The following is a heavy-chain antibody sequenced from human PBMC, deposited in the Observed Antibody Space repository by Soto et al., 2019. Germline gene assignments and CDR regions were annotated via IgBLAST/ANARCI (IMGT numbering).Heavy chain of an antibody. CDR3: TNEDVGTTYRY. J-gene: IGHJ4*02. D-gene: IGHD4-17*01. CDR1: GFTFSSYA. V-gene: IGHV3-30-3*02. Sequence: GGSLRLSCAASGFTFSSYAMHWVRQAPGKGLEWVAVISYDGSNKYYADSVKGRFTISRDDSKNTLYLQMNSLRAEDTAVYYCTNEDVGTTYRYWGQGTLVTVSS. CDR2: ISYDGSNK.